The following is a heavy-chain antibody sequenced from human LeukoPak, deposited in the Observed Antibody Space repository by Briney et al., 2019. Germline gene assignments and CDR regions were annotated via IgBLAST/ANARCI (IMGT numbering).Heavy chain of an antibody. Sequence: GGSLRLSCTASGYTVSGNYMNWVRQAPGKGLEWVSVVYTDGNIYYADSVKGRFTISKDNSKNTVDLLMNSVRAEDTALYYCAKGKFGDPLNYWGQGTLVTVSS. J-gene: IGHJ4*02. V-gene: IGHV3-53*01. CDR2: VYTDGNI. CDR1: GYTVSGNY. CDR3: AKGKFGDPLNY. D-gene: IGHD3-10*01.